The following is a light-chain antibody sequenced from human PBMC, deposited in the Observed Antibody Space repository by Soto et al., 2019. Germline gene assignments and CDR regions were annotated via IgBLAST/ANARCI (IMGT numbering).Light chain of an antibody. CDR3: QQYDSSRT. CDR2: VAS. V-gene: IGKV3-20*01. Sequence: EIVLTQSPGTLSLSPGESATLSCRASQRVDSRFLAWYQQKPGQAPRLLMYVASTRATGIPDRFSGSGSGTDFPLSISSLEHEDFAVYYCQQYDSSRTFGQGTKVEMK. CDR1: QRVDSRF. J-gene: IGKJ1*01.